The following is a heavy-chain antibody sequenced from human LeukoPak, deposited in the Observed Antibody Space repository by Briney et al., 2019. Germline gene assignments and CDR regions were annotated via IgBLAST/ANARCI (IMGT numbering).Heavy chain of an antibody. Sequence: TSETLSLTCTVSGGSIRRFYWSWLRQPAGKGLEWIRRIYTSETSSYNPSLKSRVTMSVDTSKNQFSLKLSSVTAADTAVYYCARSLGYCSGTSCQRWFDPWGQGTLVTVSS. CDR1: GGSIRRFY. CDR3: ARSLGYCSGTSCQRWFDP. D-gene: IGHD2-2*01. CDR2: IYTSETS. V-gene: IGHV4-4*07. J-gene: IGHJ5*02.